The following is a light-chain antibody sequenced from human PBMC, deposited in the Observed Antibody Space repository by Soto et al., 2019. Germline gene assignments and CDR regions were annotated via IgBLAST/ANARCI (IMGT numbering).Light chain of an antibody. CDR3: QHYQYFRFSSTWT. CDR2: GAS. Sequence: DIQMTQSPSSLSASVGDRVTITCRASQSISRYLNWYQHKPGKAPKDLIYGASNLESEVPSRFSGSGSGTDFTLTISSLQPEDVAVYYCQHYQYFRFSSTWTFGQGTKVDIK. J-gene: IGKJ1*01. CDR1: QSISRY. V-gene: IGKV1-39*01.